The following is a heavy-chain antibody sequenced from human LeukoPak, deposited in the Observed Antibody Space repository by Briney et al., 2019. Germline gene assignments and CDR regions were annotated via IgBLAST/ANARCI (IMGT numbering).Heavy chain of an antibody. D-gene: IGHD3-10*01. CDR1: GYTFTSYD. Sequence: GASVKVSCKASGYTFTSYDINWVRQATGQGLEWMGWMNPDTGNTGYAQKFQGRVTMTRDTSISTAHMELSSLRSDDTAVYYCARKFLGSRGYYFDYWGQGTLVTVSS. CDR2: MNPDTGNT. CDR3: ARKFLGSRGYYFDY. V-gene: IGHV1-8*01. J-gene: IGHJ4*02.